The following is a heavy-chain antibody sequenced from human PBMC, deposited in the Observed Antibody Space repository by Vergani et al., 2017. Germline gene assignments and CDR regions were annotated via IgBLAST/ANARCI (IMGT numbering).Heavy chain of an antibody. CDR3: ARGTAVAGTPLDY. CDR1: GGSISSYY. Sequence: QVQLQESGPGLVKPSETLSLTCTVSGGSISSYYWSWIRQPPGKGLEWIGYIYYRGSTYYNPSLKSGVTISVDTSKNQFSLKLSSVTAADTAVYYCARGTAVAGTPLDYWGQGTLVTVSS. V-gene: IGHV4-59*12. CDR2: IYYRGST. J-gene: IGHJ4*02. D-gene: IGHD6-19*01.